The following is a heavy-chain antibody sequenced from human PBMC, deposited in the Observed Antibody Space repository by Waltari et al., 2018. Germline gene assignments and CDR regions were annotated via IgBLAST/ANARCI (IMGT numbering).Heavy chain of an antibody. D-gene: IGHD3-10*01. J-gene: IGHJ4*02. V-gene: IGHV4-38-2*02. CDR3: ASPGGYGSGSFTLNY. CDR1: GYSISSGSY. Sequence: QVQLQESGPGLVKPSETLSLTCTVSGYSISSGSYWGWIRQPPGKGLEWIGSIYHSGSTYYNPSLKSRVTISVDTSKNQFSLKLSSVTAADTAVYYCASPGGYGSGSFTLNYWGQGTLVTVSS. CDR2: IYHSGST.